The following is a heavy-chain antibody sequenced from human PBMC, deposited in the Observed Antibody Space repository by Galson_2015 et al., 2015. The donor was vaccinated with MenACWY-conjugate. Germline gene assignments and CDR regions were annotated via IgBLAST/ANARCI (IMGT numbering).Heavy chain of an antibody. CDR2: IHPGYSDI. V-gene: IGHV5-51*01. Sequence: QSGAEVKKPGESLKISCKGSGYSFTNYWIGWVRQMPGKGLEWMGMIHPGYSDIRYSPSFQGQVSISADKSITTAYLQWSSLKASDTAIYYCARGGSPFDYWGQGTVVTVSS. CDR1: GYSFTNYW. CDR3: ARGGSPFDY. J-gene: IGHJ4*02. D-gene: IGHD5-12*01.